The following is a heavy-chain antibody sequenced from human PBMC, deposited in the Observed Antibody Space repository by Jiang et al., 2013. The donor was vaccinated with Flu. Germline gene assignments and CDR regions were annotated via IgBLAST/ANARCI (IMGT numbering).Heavy chain of an antibody. Sequence: GAEVKKPGASVKVSCKASGYTFISFGISWVRQAPGQGLEWMGWISGYNGSTRDAQKFQGRVTMTTDTSTSTAYMELRSLRSDDTAIYYCAKDSEFSSGWYSFDYWGQGTLVTVSS. V-gene: IGHV1-18*01. D-gene: IGHD6-19*01. J-gene: IGHJ4*02. CDR1: GYTFISFG. CDR2: ISGYNGST. CDR3: AKDSEFSSGWYSFDY.